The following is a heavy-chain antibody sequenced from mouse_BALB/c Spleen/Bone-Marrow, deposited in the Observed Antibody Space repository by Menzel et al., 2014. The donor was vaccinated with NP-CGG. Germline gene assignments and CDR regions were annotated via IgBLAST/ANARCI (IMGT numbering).Heavy chain of an antibody. CDR1: GFNIKDTY. CDR3: AYGSSYDYFDY. V-gene: IGHV14-3*02. D-gene: IGHD1-1*01. CDR2: IDPANGNT. Sequence: EVQLQQSGAELVEPGASVKLSCTASGFNIKDTYMHWVKQRPEQGLEWIGRIDPANGNTKYDPKFQGKATITADTSSYTAYLQLSSLTSEYTAVYYCAYGSSYDYFDYWGRGTTLTVSS. J-gene: IGHJ2*01.